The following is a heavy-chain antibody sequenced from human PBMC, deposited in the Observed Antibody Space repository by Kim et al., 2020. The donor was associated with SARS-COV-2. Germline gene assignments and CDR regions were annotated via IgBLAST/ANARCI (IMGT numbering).Heavy chain of an antibody. CDR1: GFTFDDYA. CDR2: ISWNSGSI. J-gene: IGHJ1*01. V-gene: IGHV3-9*01. D-gene: IGHD6-19*01. CDR3: AKDHQWLVIQGYFQH. Sequence: GGSLRLSCAASGFTFDDYAMHWVRQAPGKGLEWVSGISWNSGSIGYADSVKGRFTISRDNAKNSLYLQMNSLRAEDTALYYCAKDHQWLVIQGYFQHWGQGTLVTVSS.